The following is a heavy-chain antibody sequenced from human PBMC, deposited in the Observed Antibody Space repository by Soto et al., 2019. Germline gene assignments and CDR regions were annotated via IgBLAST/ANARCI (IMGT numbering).Heavy chain of an antibody. CDR3: ARGRYGAY. CDR2: ISARHGNT. CDR1: GYTFTSYG. Sequence: QVHLVQSGAEVKKPGASVKVSCKASGYTFTSYGITWVRQAPGQGLEWVGWISARHGNTDYAQKLQGRVIVTRDTATSTAYMELRSLRSDDTAVYYCARGRYGAYWGQGALVTVSS. D-gene: IGHD3-10*01. V-gene: IGHV1-18*01. J-gene: IGHJ4*02.